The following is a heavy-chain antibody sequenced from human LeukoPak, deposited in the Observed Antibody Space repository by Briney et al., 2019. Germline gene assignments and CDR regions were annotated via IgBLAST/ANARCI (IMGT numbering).Heavy chain of an antibody. CDR1: GVSISSSNSY. CDR2: IYYTGNT. J-gene: IGHJ6*03. V-gene: IGHV4-39*07. D-gene: IGHD2-15*01. CDR3: ARGYCSGGSCYSVIYYYYYYMDV. Sequence: PSETLPLTCTVSGVSISSSNSYWGWIRQPPGKGLEWIGSIYYTGNTYYNASLKSRVTISLDKSKNQFSLKLSSVTAADAAVYYCARGYCSGGSCYSVIYYYYYYMDVWGEGTTVTVSS.